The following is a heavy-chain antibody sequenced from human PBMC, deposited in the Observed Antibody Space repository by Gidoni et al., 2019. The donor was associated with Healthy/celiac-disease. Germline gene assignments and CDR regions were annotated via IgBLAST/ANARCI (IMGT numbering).Heavy chain of an antibody. CDR1: GGSISSSSYY. Sequence: QLQLQESGPGLVKPSETLSLTCTVSGGSISSSSYYWGWIRQPPGKGLEWIGSIYYSGSTYYNPSLKSRVTISVDTSKNQFSLKLSSVTAADTAVYYCASLYYDILTGYFIIDYWGQGTLVTVSS. CDR2: IYYSGST. CDR3: ASLYYDILTGYFIIDY. D-gene: IGHD3-9*01. J-gene: IGHJ4*02. V-gene: IGHV4-39*01.